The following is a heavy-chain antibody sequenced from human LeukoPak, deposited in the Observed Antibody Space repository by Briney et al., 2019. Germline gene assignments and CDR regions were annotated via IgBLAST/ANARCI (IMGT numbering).Heavy chain of an antibody. D-gene: IGHD1-26*01. V-gene: IGHV5-51*01. J-gene: IGHJ2*01. Sequence: GESLKISCKGSGYSFSIYWIGWVRQMPGKGLEWMGIVYPGDSDTRYSPSFQGQVTISVDTSISTAYLQWSGLKASDSATYYCARRGPRSGSSGYRYFGLWGRGTLVTVSS. CDR1: GYSFSIYW. CDR3: ARRGPRSGSSGYRYFGL. CDR2: VYPGDSDT.